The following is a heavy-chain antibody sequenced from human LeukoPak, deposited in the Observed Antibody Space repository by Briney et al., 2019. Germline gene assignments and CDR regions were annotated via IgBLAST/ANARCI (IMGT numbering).Heavy chain of an antibody. J-gene: IGHJ4*02. Sequence: ASVKVSCKASGYTFTGYYMHWVRQAPGQGLEWMGWINPNSGGTNYAQKFQGRVTMTRDTSISTAYMELSRLRSDDTAVYYCAREPSYSSGCFRGWGQGTLVTVSS. CDR2: INPNSGGT. D-gene: IGHD6-19*01. CDR3: AREPSYSSGCFRG. V-gene: IGHV1-2*02. CDR1: GYTFTGYY.